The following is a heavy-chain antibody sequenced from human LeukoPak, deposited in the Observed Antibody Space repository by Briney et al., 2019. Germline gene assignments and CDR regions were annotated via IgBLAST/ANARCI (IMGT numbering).Heavy chain of an antibody. V-gene: IGHV1-18*01. D-gene: IGHD3-22*01. CDR2: ISAYNGNT. J-gene: IGHJ6*02. Sequence: VASVNVSCKASGYTFTSYGISWVRQAPGQGLEWMGWISAYNGNTNYAQKLQGRVTMTTDTSTSTAYMELRSLRSDDTAVYYCARVVVSYYDSSGLYYYYGMDVWGQGTTVTVSS. CDR1: GYTFTSYG. CDR3: ARVVVSYYDSSGLYYYYGMDV.